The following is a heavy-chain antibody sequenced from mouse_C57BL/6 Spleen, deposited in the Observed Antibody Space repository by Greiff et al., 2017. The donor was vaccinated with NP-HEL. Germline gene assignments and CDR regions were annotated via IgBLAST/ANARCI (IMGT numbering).Heavy chain of an antibody. CDR1: GYSITSGYY. D-gene: IGHD2-4*01. CDR2: ISYDGSN. V-gene: IGHV3-6*01. Sequence: VQLKESGPGLVKPSQSLSLTCSVTGYSITSGYYWNWIRQFPGNKLEWMGYISYDGSNNYNPSLKNRISITRDTSKNQFFLKLNSVTTEDTATYYCARDRGYDYDDGVDYWGQGTTLTVSS. J-gene: IGHJ2*01. CDR3: ARDRGYDYDDGVDY.